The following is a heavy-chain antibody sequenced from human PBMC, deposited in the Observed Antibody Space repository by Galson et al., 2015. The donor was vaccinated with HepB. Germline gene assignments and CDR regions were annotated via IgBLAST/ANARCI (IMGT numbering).Heavy chain of an antibody. D-gene: IGHD2-15*01. Sequence: SVKVSCKASRYTFTAYYIHWVRQAPGHGLEWMGRINPYSGGTNYAQKFQGRVTMTRDTSITTAYMELSRLRSDDTAVYYCARGSAVGGPKFNWFDPWGQGTLVTVSS. CDR1: RYTFTAYY. CDR2: INPYSGGT. J-gene: IGHJ5*02. CDR3: ARGSAVGGPKFNWFDP. V-gene: IGHV1-2*06.